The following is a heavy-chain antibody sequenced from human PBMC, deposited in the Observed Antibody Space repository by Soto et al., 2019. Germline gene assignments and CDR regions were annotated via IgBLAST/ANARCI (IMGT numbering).Heavy chain of an antibody. CDR1: GFTFSSYA. CDR3: AKDTLGYCSSTSCSIDY. J-gene: IGHJ4*02. CDR2: ISGSGGST. V-gene: IGHV3-23*01. D-gene: IGHD2-2*01. Sequence: PGGSLRLSCAASGFTFSSYAMSWVRQAPGKGLEWVSAISGSGGSTYYADSVKGRFTISRDNSKNTLYLQMNSLRAEDTAVYYCAKDTLGYCSSTSCSIDYWGQGTLVTVS.